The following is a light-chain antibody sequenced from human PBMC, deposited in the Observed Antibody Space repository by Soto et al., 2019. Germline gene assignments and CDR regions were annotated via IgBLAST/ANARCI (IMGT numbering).Light chain of an antibody. V-gene: IGLV1-47*01. CDR1: RSDIGSNY. CDR2: RNH. Sequence: QTVVTQPPSASGTPGQTVTISCSGSRSDIGSNYVYWYQHLPGMAPKLLIYRNHQRPSGVPDRISGSKSGTSASLAIIGLRSDDEGDYYCASWVDNLSVPIFGGGTKLTVL. J-gene: IGLJ2*01. CDR3: ASWVDNLSVPI.